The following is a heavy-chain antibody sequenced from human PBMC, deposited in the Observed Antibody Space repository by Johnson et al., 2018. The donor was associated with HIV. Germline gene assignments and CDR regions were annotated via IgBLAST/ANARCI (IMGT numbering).Heavy chain of an antibody. V-gene: IGHV3-9*01. Sequence: VQLVESGGGLVQPVRSLRLSCAASGFTFDDYAMHWVRQAPGKGLEWVSGISWNSGSIGYADSVKGRFTISRDNAKNSLYLQMNSLRAEDTALYYCAKDTGYSSIFDAFDIWGQGTMVTVSS. CDR1: GFTFDDYA. CDR3: AKDTGYSSIFDAFDI. J-gene: IGHJ3*02. D-gene: IGHD6-13*01. CDR2: ISWNSGSI.